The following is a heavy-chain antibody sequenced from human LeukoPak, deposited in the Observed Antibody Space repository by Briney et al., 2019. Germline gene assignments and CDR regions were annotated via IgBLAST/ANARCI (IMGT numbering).Heavy chain of an antibody. V-gene: IGHV3-74*01. CDR1: GFSFSAYW. CDR2: ITKDGSDR. Sequence: GGSLRLSCAASGFSFSAYWMHWVRHFPGKGPVWVSRITKDGSDRVYADSVKGRFTISRDNAKNTLYLQMNSLRVEDTGVYYCARDGVKPVDFDYWGQGTLVTVSS. CDR3: ARDGVKPVDFDY. J-gene: IGHJ4*02.